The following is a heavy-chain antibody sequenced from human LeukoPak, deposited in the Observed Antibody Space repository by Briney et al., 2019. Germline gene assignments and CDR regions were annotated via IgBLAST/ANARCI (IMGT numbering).Heavy chain of an antibody. CDR3: ARGLGYCSSTSCYTSIDY. V-gene: IGHV3-30-3*01. CDR2: ISYDGSNK. J-gene: IGHJ4*02. Sequence: PGGSLRLSCAASGFTFSSYAMHWVRQAPGKGLEWVAVISYDGSNKYYADSVKGRFTISRDNSKNTLYLQMNSLRAEDTAVYYCARGLGYCSSTSCYTSIDYWGQGTLVTVSS. D-gene: IGHD2-2*02. CDR1: GFTFSSYA.